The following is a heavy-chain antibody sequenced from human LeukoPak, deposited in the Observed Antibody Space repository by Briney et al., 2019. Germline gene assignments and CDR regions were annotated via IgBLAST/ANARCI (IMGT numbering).Heavy chain of an antibody. CDR2: IYYSGST. D-gene: IGHD6-6*01. CDR3: ARGRPWKLGY. Sequence: SETLSLTCTVSGGSISSYYWSWIRQPPGKGLEWIGYIYYSGSTNYNPSLKSRVTISVDTSKNQFSLKLSSVTAADTAVYYCARGRPWKLGYWGQGTLVTVSS. CDR1: GGSISSYY. V-gene: IGHV4-59*01. J-gene: IGHJ4*02.